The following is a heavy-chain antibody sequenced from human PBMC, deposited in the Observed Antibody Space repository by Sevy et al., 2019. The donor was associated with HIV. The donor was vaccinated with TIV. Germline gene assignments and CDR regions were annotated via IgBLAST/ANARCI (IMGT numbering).Heavy chain of an antibody. CDR1: GFTFSGYG. D-gene: IGHD1-1*01. Sequence: GGSLRLSCAASGFTFSGYGMHWVRQPPEKGLEWVSAVGGSGDDTYYADSVKGRFTISRDNSKNTVDLQMNRLRREDTAIYYCAKDRPGNRGPSYFDAWGQGTLVTVSS. V-gene: IGHV3-23*01. CDR3: AKDRPGNRGPSYFDA. J-gene: IGHJ5*02. CDR2: VGGSGDDT.